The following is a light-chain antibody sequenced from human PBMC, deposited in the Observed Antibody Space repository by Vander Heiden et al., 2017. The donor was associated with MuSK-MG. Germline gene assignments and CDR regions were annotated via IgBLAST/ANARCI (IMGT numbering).Light chain of an antibody. Sequence: DIQMTQSPSTLSASVRDRLTITCRASQSISSWLAWYQQKPVIAPKLLIYDASSLESRVPSRFSGSGSGTEFTLTISSLQPDDFATYYCQQYNTYSWTFGQGTKVEIK. CDR2: DAS. J-gene: IGKJ1*01. CDR3: QQYNTYSWT. V-gene: IGKV1-5*01. CDR1: QSISSW.